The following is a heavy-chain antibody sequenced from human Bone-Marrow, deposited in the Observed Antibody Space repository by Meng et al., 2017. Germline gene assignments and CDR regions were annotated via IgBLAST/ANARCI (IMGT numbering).Heavy chain of an antibody. CDR3: ARAKRIYSGYGWWFDP. J-gene: IGHJ5*02. V-gene: IGHV4-34*01. Sequence: QVQLQEGGAGLLKPSETLSLTCAVYGGSFSGYYWSWIRQPPGKGLEWIGEINHSGSTNYNPSLKSRVTISVDTSKNQFSLKLSSVTAADTAVYYCARAKRIYSGYGWWFDPWGQGTLVTVSS. CDR1: GGSFSGYY. D-gene: IGHD5-12*01. CDR2: INHSGST.